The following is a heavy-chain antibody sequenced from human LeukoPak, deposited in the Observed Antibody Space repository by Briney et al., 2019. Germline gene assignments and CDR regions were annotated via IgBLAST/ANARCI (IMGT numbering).Heavy chain of an antibody. J-gene: IGHJ4*02. CDR3: ARVVAAAGLDY. CDR2: ISSSSSYI. D-gene: IGHD6-13*01. V-gene: IGHV3-21*01. Sequence: GGSLRLSCAASGFTFSSYSMNWVRQAPGKGLEWVSSISSSSSYIYYADSVKGRFTISRDNAKNSLYLQMNGLRAEDTAVYYCARVVAAAGLDYWGQGTLVTVSS. CDR1: GFTFSSYS.